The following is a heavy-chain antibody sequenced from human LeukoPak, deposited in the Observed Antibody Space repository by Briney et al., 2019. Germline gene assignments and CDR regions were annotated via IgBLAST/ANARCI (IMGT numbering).Heavy chain of an antibody. V-gene: IGHV5-51*01. D-gene: IGHD3-22*01. Sequence: GESLKISCKGSGFSFTSYWIAWVRQMPGKGPEWMGIIYPGDSDTRYSPSFQGQVTISADKSISTAYLQWSSLKASDTAMYYCARPSPDGSGRVGDWGQGTLVTVSS. CDR1: GFSFTSYW. J-gene: IGHJ4*02. CDR2: IYPGDSDT. CDR3: ARPSPDGSGRVGD.